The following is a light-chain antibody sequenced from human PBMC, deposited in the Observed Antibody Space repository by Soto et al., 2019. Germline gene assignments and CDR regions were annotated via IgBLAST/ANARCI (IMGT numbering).Light chain of an antibody. CDR2: AAS. V-gene: IGKV1-27*01. CDR1: RDTSNY. CDR3: QKYNSASET. Sequence: DSQMTQSPSSLSAAVGDRVTITCRASRDTSNYLAWYKQKPGQVPKVLIYAASTLQSGVPSRFSGSGSGTDFTLTISSLQPEDVATYYCQKYNSASETFGPGTKVEIK. J-gene: IGKJ3*01.